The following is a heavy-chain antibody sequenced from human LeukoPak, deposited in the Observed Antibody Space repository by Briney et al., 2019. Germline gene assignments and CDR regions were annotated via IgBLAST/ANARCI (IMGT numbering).Heavy chain of an antibody. CDR3: ARHQRGNSDAFDI. Sequence: SETLSLTCTVSGGSISSYYWSWIRQPPGKGLEWIGYIYYSGSTNYNPSLKSRITISVDTSKNQSSLKLNSVTAADTAVYYCARHQRGNSDAFDIWGQGTMVTVSS. V-gene: IGHV4-59*01. CDR2: IYYSGST. D-gene: IGHD4-23*01. J-gene: IGHJ3*02. CDR1: GGSISSYY.